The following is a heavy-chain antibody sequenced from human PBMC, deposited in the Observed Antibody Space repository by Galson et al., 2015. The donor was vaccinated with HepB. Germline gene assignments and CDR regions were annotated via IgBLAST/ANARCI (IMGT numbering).Heavy chain of an antibody. V-gene: IGHV3-72*01. Sequence: SLRLSCAASGLMFSDHDMDWVRQAPGKGLEWVGRTGNRAKRYSTEYVASVKGRFTISRDDSKKSVYLQMNSLKMEDTAVYYCARRRYYDTSGYYSYGFDIWGQGTMVTVSS. J-gene: IGHJ3*02. CDR2: TGNRAKRYST. D-gene: IGHD3-22*01. CDR1: GLMFSDHD. CDR3: ARRRYYDTSGYYSYGFDI.